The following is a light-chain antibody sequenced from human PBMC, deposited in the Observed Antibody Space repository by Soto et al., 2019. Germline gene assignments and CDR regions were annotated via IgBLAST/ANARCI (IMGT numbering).Light chain of an antibody. V-gene: IGLV2-14*01. CDR3: SSYTSRTTLNV. CDR2: EVN. J-gene: IGLJ1*01. CDR1: SSDVGGYNY. Sequence: QPVLTQPASVSGSPGQSITISCTGTSSDVGGYNYVSWYQHHPGKAPKLMIYEVNNRPSGVSNRFSGSKSGNTASLTISGLQPEDEADYYCSSYTSRTTLNVFGSGTKLTVL.